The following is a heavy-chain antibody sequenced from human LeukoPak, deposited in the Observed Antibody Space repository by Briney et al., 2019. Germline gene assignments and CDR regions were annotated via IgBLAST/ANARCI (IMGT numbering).Heavy chain of an antibody. CDR1: GFTFSSYA. CDR2: ISYDGSNK. Sequence: GRSLRLSCAASGFTFSSYAMHWVRQAPGKGLEWVAVISYDGSNKYYADSVKGRFTISRDNSKNTLYLQMNSLRAEDTAVYYCARDYLRYFDWYSGGAFDIWGQGTMVTVSS. J-gene: IGHJ3*02. D-gene: IGHD3-9*01. V-gene: IGHV3-30*04. CDR3: ARDYLRYFDWYSGGAFDI.